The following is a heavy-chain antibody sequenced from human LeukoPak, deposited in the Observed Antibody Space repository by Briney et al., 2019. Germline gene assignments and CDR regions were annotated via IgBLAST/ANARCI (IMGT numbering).Heavy chain of an antibody. CDR3: ARSTSGSYWGLDY. CDR2: IYPGDSDT. V-gene: IGHV5-51*01. J-gene: IGHJ4*02. D-gene: IGHD1-26*01. Sequence: GESLKISRKGSGYSFTSYWIGWVRQMPRKGLEWMGIIYPGDSDTRYSPSFQGQVTISADKSISTAYLQWSSLKASDTAMYYCARSTSGSYWGLDYWGQGTPVTVSS. CDR1: GYSFTSYW.